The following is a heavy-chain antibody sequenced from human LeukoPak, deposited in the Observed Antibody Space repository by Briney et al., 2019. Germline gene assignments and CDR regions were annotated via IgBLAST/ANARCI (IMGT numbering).Heavy chain of an antibody. CDR1: GFTFTMYA. D-gene: IGHD6-25*01. CDR3: AKDGKYSSGINYFDY. V-gene: IGHV3-23*01. CDR2: ISASDGRT. Sequence: PGGSLRLSCAASGFTFTMYAMSWVRQAPGKGLEWVSAISASDGRTHYADSVKGRFTISRDNSKNTLYLQMNSLRAEDTAVYYCAKDGKYSSGINYFDYWGQGTLVTVSS. J-gene: IGHJ4*02.